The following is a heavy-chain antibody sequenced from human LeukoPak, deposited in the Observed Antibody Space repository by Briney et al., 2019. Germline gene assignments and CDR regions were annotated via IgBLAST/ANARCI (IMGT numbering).Heavy chain of an antibody. CDR2: LSYAGSKK. CDR1: GFSFSSYA. D-gene: IGHD2-15*01. V-gene: IGHV3-30*04. CDR3: ARGGCSGGSCYSPYYFYGMDV. J-gene: IGHJ6*04. Sequence: PGGSLRLSCVASGFSFSSYAVHWDRQAPGQGLEWATILSYAGSKKYYADYVKGRFTISRDNSKNTLYLQMNSLRPEDTAVYYCARGGCSGGSCYSPYYFYGMDVWGKGTTVTVSS.